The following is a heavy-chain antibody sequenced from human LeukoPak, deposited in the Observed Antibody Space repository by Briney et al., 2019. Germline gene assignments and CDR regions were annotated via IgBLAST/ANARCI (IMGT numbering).Heavy chain of an antibody. CDR1: GGSTSRSRDY. CDR3: ARAVGYGDYPAVYYYYMDV. CDR2: IYYSGST. J-gene: IGHJ6*03. D-gene: IGHD4-17*01. Sequence: SETLSLTCTVSGGSTSRSRDYWGWIRQPPGKGLEWIGSIYYSGSTYYNPSLKSRVTISVDTSKNQFSLKLSSVTAADTAVYYCARAVGYGDYPAVYYYYMDVWGKGTTVTVSS. V-gene: IGHV4-39*07.